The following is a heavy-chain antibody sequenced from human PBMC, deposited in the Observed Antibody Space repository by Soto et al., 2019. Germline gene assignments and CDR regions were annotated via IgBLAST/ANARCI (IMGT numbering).Heavy chain of an antibody. CDR2: LDGAGGST. D-gene: IGHD3-10*01. CDR1: GFTFSDFA. J-gene: IGHJ6*02. Sequence: PGGSLRLSCLASGFTFSDFAMTWVRHVPGRGLKWVASLDGAGGSTYYAESVRGRFSISRDNSQNTLFLQMKRLTVDDTAIYYCAAPRDEYGSGVSWFTYGMDIWGQGTTVTVSS. CDR3: AAPRDEYGSGVSWFTYGMDI. V-gene: IGHV3-23*01.